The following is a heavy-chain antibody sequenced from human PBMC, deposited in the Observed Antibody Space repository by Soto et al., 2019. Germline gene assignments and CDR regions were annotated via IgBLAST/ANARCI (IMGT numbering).Heavy chain of an antibody. Sequence: ASVKVSCKASGGTFSSYAISWLRQAPGQGLEWMGGIIPIFGTANYAQKFQGRVTITADESTSTAYMELSSLRSEDTAVYYCAGHSRSWYGNFDYWGQGTLVTVSS. CDR2: IIPIFGTA. CDR1: GGTFSSYA. V-gene: IGHV1-69*13. J-gene: IGHJ4*02. D-gene: IGHD6-13*01. CDR3: AGHSRSWYGNFDY.